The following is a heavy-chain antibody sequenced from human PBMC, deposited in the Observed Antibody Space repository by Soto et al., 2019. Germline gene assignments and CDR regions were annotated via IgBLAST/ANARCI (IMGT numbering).Heavy chain of an antibody. CDR3: ANRGDDIKFFQH. CDR2: ISGNGRVT. Sequence: EVQLLESGGGLVQPGGSLRLSCAASGLTFSHNAMSWVRQAPGKGLEWVSTISGNGRVTYYTDSVKGRFTISRDNSKNTVYMQMNSLRADDTAVYYCANRGDDIKFFQHWGQGTLVTVSS. CDR1: GLTFSHNA. V-gene: IGHV3-23*01. J-gene: IGHJ1*01. D-gene: IGHD2-21*02.